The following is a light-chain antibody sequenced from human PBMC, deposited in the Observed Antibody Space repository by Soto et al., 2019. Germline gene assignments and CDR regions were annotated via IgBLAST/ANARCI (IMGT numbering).Light chain of an antibody. Sequence: DIQMTQSPSTLSASVGDRVTITCRASQNIRSWLAWYQQKPGKAPKLLIYLASSLESGVPSRFSGSGSGTECTLTISSLQPDDFATYYCQQYNSYSSGTFGQGTKVGIK. J-gene: IGKJ1*01. CDR3: QQYNSYSSGT. CDR2: LAS. CDR1: QNIRSW. V-gene: IGKV1-5*03.